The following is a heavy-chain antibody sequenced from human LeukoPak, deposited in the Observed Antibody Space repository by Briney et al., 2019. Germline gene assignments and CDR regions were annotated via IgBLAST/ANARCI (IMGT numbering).Heavy chain of an antibody. CDR1: GGSISSGGYY. CDR3: ARSPTGIVVVNSYYFDY. Sequence: SETLSLTCTVSGGSISSGGYYWSWIRQPPGKGLEWIGYIYHSGSTYYNPSLKSRVTTSVDRSKNQFSLKLSSVTAADTAVYYCARSPTGIVVVNSYYFDYWGQGTLVTVSS. J-gene: IGHJ4*02. V-gene: IGHV4-30-2*01. D-gene: IGHD3-22*01. CDR2: IYHSGST.